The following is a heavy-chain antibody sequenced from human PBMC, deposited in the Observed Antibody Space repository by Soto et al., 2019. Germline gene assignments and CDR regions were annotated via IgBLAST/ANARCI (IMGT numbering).Heavy chain of an antibody. D-gene: IGHD6-13*01. CDR3: ARRALVTGVYFDY. J-gene: IGHJ4*02. CDR1: GGSISSSSYY. Sequence: PSETLSLTCTVSGGSISSSSYYWGWIRQPPGNGLEWIGSIYYSGSTYYNPSLKSRVTISVDTSKNQFSLKLSSVTAADTAVYYCARRALVTGVYFDYWGQGTLVTVSS. V-gene: IGHV4-39*01. CDR2: IYYSGST.